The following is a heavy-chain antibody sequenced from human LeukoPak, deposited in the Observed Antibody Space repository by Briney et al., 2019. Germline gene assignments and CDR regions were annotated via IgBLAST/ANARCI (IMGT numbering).Heavy chain of an antibody. CDR3: ARVTVTDTEIDY. Sequence: GGSLRLSCAASGFTFSIYGMHWVRQAPGKGLEWVAVISYDGSNKYYADSVKGRFTISRDNSKNTLYLQMNSLRAEDTAVYYCARVTVTDTEIDYWGQGTLVTVSS. CDR1: GFTFSIYG. V-gene: IGHV3-30*03. D-gene: IGHD4-17*01. J-gene: IGHJ4*02. CDR2: ISYDGSNK.